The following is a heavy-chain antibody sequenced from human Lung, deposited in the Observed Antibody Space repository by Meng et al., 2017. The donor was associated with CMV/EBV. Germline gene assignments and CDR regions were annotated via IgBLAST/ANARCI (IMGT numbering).Heavy chain of an antibody. CDR1: GFTFSSYW. CDR2: INSDGSGT. CDR3: ASGYRAARIQYLFPAFDI. V-gene: IGHV3-74*01. D-gene: IGHD6-6*01. Sequence: LSLTCSSSGFTFSSYWMHWVRQAPGKGLVWVSRINSDGSGTSYADSVKGRFTISRDNAKNTLYLQMNSLRAEDTAVYYCASGYRAARIQYLFPAFDIWGQGTMVTVSS. J-gene: IGHJ3*02.